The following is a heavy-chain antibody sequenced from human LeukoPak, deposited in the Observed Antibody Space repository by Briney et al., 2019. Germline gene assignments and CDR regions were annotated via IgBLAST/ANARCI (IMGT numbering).Heavy chain of an antibody. J-gene: IGHJ4*02. D-gene: IGHD3-9*01. Sequence: ASVKVSCKASGYTFTGYYMHWVRQAPGQGLEWMGWISAYNGNTNYAQKLQGRVTMTTDTSTSTAYMELRSLRSDDTAVYYCARRPFDWLLPDYWGQGTLVTVSS. CDR2: ISAYNGNT. CDR1: GYTFTGYY. CDR3: ARRPFDWLLPDY. V-gene: IGHV1-18*04.